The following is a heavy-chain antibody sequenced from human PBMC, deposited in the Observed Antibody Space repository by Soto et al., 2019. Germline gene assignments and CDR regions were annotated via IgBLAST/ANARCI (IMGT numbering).Heavy chain of an antibody. J-gene: IGHJ6*02. V-gene: IGHV1-58*01. CDR3: AAYDLSWSGYFAYYGMDV. D-gene: IGHD3-3*01. Sequence: SVKVSCKASGFTFTSSAVQWVRQARGQRLEWIGWIVVGSGNTNYAQKFQERVTITRDMSTSTAYMELSSLRSEDTAVYYCAAYDLSWSGYFAYYGMDVSGQGTTVIVSS. CDR1: GFTFTSSA. CDR2: IVVGSGNT.